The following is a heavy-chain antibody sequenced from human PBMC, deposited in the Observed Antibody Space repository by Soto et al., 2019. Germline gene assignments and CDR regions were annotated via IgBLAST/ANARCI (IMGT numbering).Heavy chain of an antibody. CDR3: GRSVGLSYGMDV. CDR2: ISAYNGNT. D-gene: IGHD1-26*01. Sequence: QVQLVQSGAEVKKPGASVKVSCRASGYIFTSYGISWVRQAPGQGLEWMGWISAYNGNTNYAQKLQGRVTMSRDTSTSTAYMELRSLRSDDTAVYYCGRSVGLSYGMDVWGQGTTVTVSS. J-gene: IGHJ6*02. V-gene: IGHV1-18*01. CDR1: GYIFTSYG.